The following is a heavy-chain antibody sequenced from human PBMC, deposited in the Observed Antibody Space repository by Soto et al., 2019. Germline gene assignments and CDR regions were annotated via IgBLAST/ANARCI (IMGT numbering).Heavy chain of an antibody. Sequence: PSRTLSLSCGISGDSVSSNRAAWNWIRQSPSRGLEWLGRTYYRAKWYNDYAVSVKSRISINPDTSKNQFSLRLNSVTPEDTAVYYCARGNCSGDNCYSDYWGQGTLVTVSS. V-gene: IGHV6-1*01. CDR3: ARGNCSGDNCYSDY. CDR2: TYYRAKWYN. CDR1: GDSVSSNRAA. J-gene: IGHJ4*02. D-gene: IGHD2-15*01.